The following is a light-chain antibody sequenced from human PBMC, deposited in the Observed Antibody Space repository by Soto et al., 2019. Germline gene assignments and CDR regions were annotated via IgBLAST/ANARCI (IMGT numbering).Light chain of an antibody. CDR2: KAS. J-gene: IGKJ1*01. Sequence: DIQMTQSPSTLSASVGDRVTITCRASQSISGWLAWYQQNPGKAPKLLIDKASTLESGVPSRFSGRGSGTEFTLTISSLQPDDFATYYCQQYNNYGSWTFGQGTKVEIK. CDR1: QSISGW. V-gene: IGKV1-5*03. CDR3: QQYNNYGSWT.